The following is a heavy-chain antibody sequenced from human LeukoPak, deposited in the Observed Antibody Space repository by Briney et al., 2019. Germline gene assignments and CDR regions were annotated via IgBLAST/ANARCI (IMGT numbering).Heavy chain of an antibody. V-gene: IGHV1-69*13. CDR3: ARALLRYCSSTSCYWFDP. Sequence: SVKVSCKASGGTFSSYVINWVRQAPGQGLEWMGGIIPIFGTANYAQKFQGRVTITADESTGTAYVELSSLRSEDTAMYYCARALLRYCSSTSCYWFDPWGQGTLVTVSS. CDR1: GGTFSSYV. J-gene: IGHJ5*02. CDR2: IIPIFGTA. D-gene: IGHD2-2*01.